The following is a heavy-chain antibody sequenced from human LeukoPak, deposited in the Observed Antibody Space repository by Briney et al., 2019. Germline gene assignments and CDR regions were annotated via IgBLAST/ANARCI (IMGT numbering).Heavy chain of an antibody. J-gene: IGHJ4*02. V-gene: IGHV1-8*03. CDR2: MNPNSGNT. D-gene: IGHD2-2*01. CDR1: GYTFTSYD. CDR3: ARGICGSTNCRVFDY. Sequence: ASVKVSCKASGYTFTSYDINWVRQATGQGLEWMGWMNPNSGNTGYAQKFQGRVTITRNTSISTAYMELSNLRSEDTAVYYCARGICGSTNCRVFDYWGQGTLVTVSS.